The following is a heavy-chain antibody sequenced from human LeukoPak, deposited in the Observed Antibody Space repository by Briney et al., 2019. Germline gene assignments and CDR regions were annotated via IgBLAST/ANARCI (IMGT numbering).Heavy chain of an antibody. CDR3: ARGLRREQQLLRAFDY. CDR1: GYTFTNYD. CDR2: MNPNSGNT. V-gene: IGHV1-8*01. Sequence: ASVRVSCKASGYTFTNYDINWVRQASGQGLEWMGWMNPNSGNTGSAQKFQGRVAMTSNTSISTAYMELSSLRSEDTAVYYCARGLRREQQLLRAFDYWGQGTPVTVSS. J-gene: IGHJ4*02. D-gene: IGHD6-13*01.